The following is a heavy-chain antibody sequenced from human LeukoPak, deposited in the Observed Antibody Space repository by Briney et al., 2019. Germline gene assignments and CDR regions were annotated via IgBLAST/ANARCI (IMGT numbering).Heavy chain of an antibody. Sequence: PSETLSLTCTVSGGSISSSSYYWGWIRQPPGKGLEWIGSIYYSGSTYYNPSLKSRVTISVDTSKNQFSLKLSSVTAADTAVYYCARLSVAAAGTGWFDPWGQGTLVTVSS. CDR1: GGSISSSSYY. CDR2: IYYSGST. CDR3: ARLSVAAAGTGWFDP. V-gene: IGHV4-39*01. D-gene: IGHD6-13*01. J-gene: IGHJ5*02.